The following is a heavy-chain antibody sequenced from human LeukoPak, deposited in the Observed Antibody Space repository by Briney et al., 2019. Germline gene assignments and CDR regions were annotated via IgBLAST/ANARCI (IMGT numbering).Heavy chain of an antibody. Sequence: ASVKVSCKASGYTFSGYYMHWVRQAPGQGLEWMVWINPNSGGTNYAQTFQGRVTMTRDTSISTAYMELSRLRSDDTAVYYCARGYPLSTTAAGTYFQHWGQGTLVTVSS. D-gene: IGHD6-13*01. J-gene: IGHJ1*01. CDR1: GYTFSGYY. V-gene: IGHV1-2*02. CDR2: INPNSGGT. CDR3: ARGYPLSTTAAGTYFQH.